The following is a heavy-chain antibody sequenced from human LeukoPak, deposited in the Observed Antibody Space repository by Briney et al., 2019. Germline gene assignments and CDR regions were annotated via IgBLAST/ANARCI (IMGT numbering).Heavy chain of an antibody. V-gene: IGHV1-8*01. CDR3: ARSRIVVVTAIANWFDP. Sequence: GASVKVSCKASGYTFTSYDINWVRQATGQGLEWMGWMNPNSGNTGYAQKFQGRVTMTRNTSISTAYMELSSLRSEDTAVYYCARSRIVVVTAIANWFDPWGQGTLVTGSS. CDR1: GYTFTSYD. J-gene: IGHJ5*02. D-gene: IGHD2-21*02. CDR2: MNPNSGNT.